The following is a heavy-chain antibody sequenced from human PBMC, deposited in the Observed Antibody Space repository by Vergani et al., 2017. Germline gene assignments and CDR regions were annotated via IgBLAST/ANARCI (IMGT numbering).Heavy chain of an antibody. CDR1: GFTFTSSA. D-gene: IGHD3-10*01. J-gene: IGHJ6*03. CDR3: ARVMMEVRGVIIYYYYYMDV. Sequence: QMQLVQSGPEVKTPGTSVKVSCKASGFTFTSSAMQWVRQARGQRLEWIGWIVVGSGNTNYAQKFQERVTITRDMSTSTAYMELSSLRSEDTAVYYCARVMMEVRGVIIYYYYYMDVWGKGTTVSVSS. V-gene: IGHV1-58*02. CDR2: IVVGSGNT.